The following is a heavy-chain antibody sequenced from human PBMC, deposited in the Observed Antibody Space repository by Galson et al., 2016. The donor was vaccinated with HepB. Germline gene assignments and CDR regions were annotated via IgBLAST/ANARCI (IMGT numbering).Heavy chain of an antibody. Sequence: SLRLSCAASGFSVSGKYMSWARQAPGKGLEWVSAIFSGDATYYRDSVKGRFTISRDTSTNTLYLQMNNLSAEDTAIYYCEGYSDPFDIWGQGTMVTVSS. D-gene: IGHD3-22*01. J-gene: IGHJ3*02. V-gene: IGHV3-53*01. CDR3: EGYSDPFDI. CDR1: GFSVSGKY. CDR2: IFSGDAT.